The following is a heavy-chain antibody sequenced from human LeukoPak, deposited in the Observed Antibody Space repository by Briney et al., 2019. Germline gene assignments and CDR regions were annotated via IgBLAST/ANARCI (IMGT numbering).Heavy chain of an antibody. CDR2: IRHDGDNR. V-gene: IGHV3-33*01. D-gene: IGHD3-9*01. CDR1: GFILNKYD. Sequence: PGGSLRLSCAASGFILNKYDMHWVRQAPGKGLEWVAVIRHDGDNRNYGDSVRGRFTISRDNSRNTVDLQMNSLRVDDTAVYYCARASLVLHWGQGTLVTVSS. CDR3: ARASLVLH. J-gene: IGHJ4*02.